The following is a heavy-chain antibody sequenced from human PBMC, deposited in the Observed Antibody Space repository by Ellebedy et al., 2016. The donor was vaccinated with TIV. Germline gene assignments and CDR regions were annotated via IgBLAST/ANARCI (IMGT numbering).Heavy chain of an antibody. V-gene: IGHV3-48*04. J-gene: IGHJ4*02. CDR1: GFTFSSYW. Sequence: PGGSLRLSCAASGFTFSSYWMNWVRQAPGKGLEWVSYITSGSDSISYADSVRGRFTISRDNAKNSLYLQLNTLRAEDTAVYYCARDRNWAFDYWGQGTLVTVSS. CDR2: ITSGSDSI. CDR3: ARDRNWAFDY. D-gene: IGHD7-27*01.